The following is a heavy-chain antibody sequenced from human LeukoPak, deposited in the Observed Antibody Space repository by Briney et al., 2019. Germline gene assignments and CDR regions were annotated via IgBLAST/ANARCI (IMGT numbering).Heavy chain of an antibody. D-gene: IGHD4-17*01. J-gene: IGHJ4*02. V-gene: IGHV3-66*01. CDR2: IYSGGST. CDR1: GFTVSSNY. CDR3: TREDGDYPPFDY. Sequence: PGGSLRLSCAASGFTVSSNYMSWVRQAPGKGLEWVSVIYSGGSTYYADSVKGRFTISRDNSKNTLYLQMNSLKTEDTAVYYCTREDGDYPPFDYWGQGTLVTVSS.